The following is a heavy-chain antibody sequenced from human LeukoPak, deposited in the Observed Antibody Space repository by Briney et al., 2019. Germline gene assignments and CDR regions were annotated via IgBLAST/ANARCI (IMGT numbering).Heavy chain of an antibody. Sequence: GGSLSLSCAASGFTFSSYAMSWVRQAPGKGLEWISDISDSGGSTYYAASVTRRITISSDTSKHTLYLQMNGLRADATAVYYCAKDYYGSVSYVYWGQGNLVTVSS. CDR2: ISDSGGST. CDR3: AKDYYGSVSYVY. CDR1: GFTFSSYA. D-gene: IGHD3-10*01. J-gene: IGHJ4*02. V-gene: IGHV3-23*01.